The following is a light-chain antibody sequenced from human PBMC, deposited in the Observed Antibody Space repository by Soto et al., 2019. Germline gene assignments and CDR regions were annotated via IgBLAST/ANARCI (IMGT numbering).Light chain of an antibody. Sequence: QSALTQPASVSGSPGQSITISCTGTSSDVGGYNYVSWYQQHPGKAPKLMISDVSNRPSGVSNRFSGSKSGNTASLTISGLQTEVEADYCSEYTTSSTYVFGTGTKVNVL. CDR2: DVS. CDR1: SSDVGGYNY. J-gene: IGLJ1*01. CDR3: SEYTTSSTYV. V-gene: IGLV2-14*01.